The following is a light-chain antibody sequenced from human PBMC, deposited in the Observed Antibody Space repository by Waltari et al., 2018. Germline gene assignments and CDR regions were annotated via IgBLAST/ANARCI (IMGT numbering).Light chain of an antibody. CDR2: EVS. V-gene: IGLV2-23*02. CDR1: SSDVGDYNL. J-gene: IGLJ2*01. CDR3: CSYAGTNTWV. Sequence: QSALTQPASVSASPGQSITISCNGTSSDVGDYNLVSWYQQHPAKAPKLLIFEVSKRPTGVCNRSAASNAGNTASMTISGLQAEDEATYHCCSYAGTNTWVFGGGTKVTVL.